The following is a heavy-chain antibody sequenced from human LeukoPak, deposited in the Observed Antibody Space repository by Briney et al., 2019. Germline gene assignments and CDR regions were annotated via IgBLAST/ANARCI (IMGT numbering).Heavy chain of an antibody. CDR3: ARGIFGYGSGSYDY. V-gene: IGHV1-2*02. Sequence: GASVKISCKASGYTFTGYYMHWVRQAPGQGLEWMGWINPNSGGTNYAQKFQGRVTMTRDTSISTAYMELSRLRSDDTAVYYCARGIFGYGSGSYDYWGQGTLVTVSS. CDR2: INPNSGGT. D-gene: IGHD3-10*01. J-gene: IGHJ4*02. CDR1: GYTFTGYY.